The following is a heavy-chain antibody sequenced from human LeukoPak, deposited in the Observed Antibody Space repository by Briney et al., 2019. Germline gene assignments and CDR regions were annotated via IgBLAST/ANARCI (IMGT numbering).Heavy chain of an antibody. CDR2: ISSSGSTI. CDR3: ARGLGTLIYFDY. Sequence: PGGSLRLSCAASGFTFSSYSMNWIRQAPGKGLEWVSYISSSGSTIYYADSVKGRFTISRDNAKNSLYLQMNSLRAEDTAVYYCARGLGTLIYFDYWGQGTLVTVSS. CDR1: GFTFSSYS. J-gene: IGHJ4*02. V-gene: IGHV3-48*04. D-gene: IGHD6-13*01.